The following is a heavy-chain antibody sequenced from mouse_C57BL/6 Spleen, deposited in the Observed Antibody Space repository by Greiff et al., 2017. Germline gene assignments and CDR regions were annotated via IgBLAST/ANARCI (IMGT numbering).Heavy chain of an antibody. CDR3: ARGGLLHAMDY. CDR1: GYSITSGYY. J-gene: IGHJ4*01. V-gene: IGHV3-6*01. D-gene: IGHD3-3*01. CDR2: ISYDGSN. Sequence: VQLKESGPGLVKPSQSLSLTCSVTGYSITSGYYWNWIRQFPGNKLEWMGYISYDGSNNYNPSLKNRISITRDTSKNQFFLKLNSVTTEDTATYYCARGGLLHAMDYWGQGTSVTVSS.